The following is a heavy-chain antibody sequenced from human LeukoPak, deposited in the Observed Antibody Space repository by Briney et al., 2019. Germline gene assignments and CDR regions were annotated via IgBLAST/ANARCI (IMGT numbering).Heavy chain of an antibody. Sequence: PSETLSLTCTVSGGSISSYYWSWIQQPPGKGLDNPSLKSRVTISVDASKNQFSLNLTSVTAADTAVYYCARVSGYGGNSGVWGQGTLVTVSS. J-gene: IGHJ4*02. CDR1: GGSISSYY. V-gene: IGHV4-59*01. D-gene: IGHD4-23*01. CDR3: ARVSGYGGNSGV.